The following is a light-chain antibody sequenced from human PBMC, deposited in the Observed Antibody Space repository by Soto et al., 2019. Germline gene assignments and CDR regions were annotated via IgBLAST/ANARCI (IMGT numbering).Light chain of an antibody. CDR2: KSY. CDR1: QIIRSW. Sequence: DIQMTQSPSTLSAFVGDRVTITCRASQIIRSWLAWYQQKPGKAPKLLIYKSYNLESWVPPKFSGSGPRTEITFSISNLQPDDFANYCFQRYDSFPYTFGQVTKLEIK. J-gene: IGKJ2*01. V-gene: IGKV1-5*03. CDR3: QRYDSFPYT.